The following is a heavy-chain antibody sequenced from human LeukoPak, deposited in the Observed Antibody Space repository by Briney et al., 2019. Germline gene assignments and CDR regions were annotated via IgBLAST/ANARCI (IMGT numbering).Heavy chain of an antibody. J-gene: IGHJ4*02. D-gene: IGHD5-18*01. CDR3: ARGMGYTYGNLDN. V-gene: IGHV3-74*01. Sequence: GGSLRLSCAASGFTFSSYWMHWVRQAPGKGLVWVSHINTEGSSTSYADSVKGRFTISRDNAKNTLYLQMNSLRVEDTAVYYCARGMGYTYGNLDNWGQGTLVTVSS. CDR1: GFTFSSYW. CDR2: INTEGSST.